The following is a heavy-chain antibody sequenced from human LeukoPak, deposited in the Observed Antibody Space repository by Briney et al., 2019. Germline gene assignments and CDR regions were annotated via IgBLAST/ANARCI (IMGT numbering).Heavy chain of an antibody. V-gene: IGHV1-2*02. D-gene: IGHD6-19*01. Sequence: ASVKVSCKASGYTFTGYYMHWVRQAPGQGLEWMGWINPNSGGTNYAQKFQGRVTMTRDTSISTAYMELSRLRSDDTAVYYCARVASIAVAGETYFDHWGQGTLVTVSS. CDR1: GYTFTGYY. J-gene: IGHJ4*02. CDR3: ARVASIAVAGETYFDH. CDR2: INPNSGGT.